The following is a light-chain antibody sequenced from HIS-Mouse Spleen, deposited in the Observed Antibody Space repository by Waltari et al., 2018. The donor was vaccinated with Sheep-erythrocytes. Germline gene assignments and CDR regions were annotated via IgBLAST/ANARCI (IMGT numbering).Light chain of an antibody. CDR2: GAS. V-gene: IGKV3-20*01. Sequence: EIVLTQSPGTLSLSPGERATLSCSASQRVSGSYLAWYQQKPGQAHSLLSYGASRRATGIPDRFSGSGSGTDSTLTISRLEPEDFAVYYCQQYGSSPFTFGPGTKVDIK. CDR3: QQYGSSPFT. CDR1: QRVSGSY. J-gene: IGKJ3*01.